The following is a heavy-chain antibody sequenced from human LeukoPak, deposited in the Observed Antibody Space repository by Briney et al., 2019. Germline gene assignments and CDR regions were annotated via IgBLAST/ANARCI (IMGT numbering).Heavy chain of an antibody. CDR1: GYTFTSYY. V-gene: IGHV1-46*01. J-gene: IGHJ6*02. CDR2: INPSGGST. Sequence: ASVKVSCKASGYTFTSYYMHWVRQAPGQGLEWVGIINPSGGSTSYAQKFQGRVTMTRDTSTSTVYMELSSLRSEDTAVYYCAQGDCGGDCYPYYYGMDVWGQGTTVTVSS. D-gene: IGHD2-21*02. CDR3: AQGDCGGDCYPYYYGMDV.